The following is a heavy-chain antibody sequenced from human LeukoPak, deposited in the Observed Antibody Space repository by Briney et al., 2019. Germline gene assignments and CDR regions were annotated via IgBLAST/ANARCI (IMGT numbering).Heavy chain of an antibody. V-gene: IGHV4-61*03. Sequence: SQTLSLTCTVSGGSISTGGYYWSWIRQPPGKELEWIGYISNSGSTTYNPSLKSRVTISIDTSKNHFSLKLSSVTAADTAVYYCARDRSGGEFDSWGQGTLVTVSS. CDR3: ARDRSGGEFDS. D-gene: IGHD3-10*01. J-gene: IGHJ4*02. CDR1: GGSISTGGYY. CDR2: ISNSGST.